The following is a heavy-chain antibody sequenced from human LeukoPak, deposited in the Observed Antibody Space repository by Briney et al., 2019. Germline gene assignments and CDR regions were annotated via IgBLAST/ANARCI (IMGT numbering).Heavy chain of an antibody. D-gene: IGHD3-3*01. CDR1: GGTFSSYA. CDR2: IIPIFGTA. CDR3: ARAPLVPLSWSGYYYYYMDV. Sequence: SVKVSCKASGGTFSSYAISWVRQAPGQGLEWMGGIIPIFGTANYAQKFQGRVTITADKSTSTAYMELSSLRSEDTAVYYCARAPLVPLSWSGYYYYYMDVWGKGTTVTVSS. J-gene: IGHJ6*03. V-gene: IGHV1-69*06.